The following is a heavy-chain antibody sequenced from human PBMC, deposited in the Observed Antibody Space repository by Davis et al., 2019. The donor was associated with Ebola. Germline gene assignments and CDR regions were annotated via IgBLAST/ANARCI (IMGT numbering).Heavy chain of an antibody. V-gene: IGHV3-7*01. D-gene: IGHD5-18*01. CDR3: ARGSGLTALRTCWFDP. CDR2: IKQGGSQK. CDR1: GFTFSSYG. Sequence: GESLKISCAASGFTFSSYGMHWVRQAPGKGLEWVANIKQGGSQKNYVDSVRGRFTISRDNAKNSLYLQMNSLRAEDTAVYYCARGSGLTALRTCWFDPWGQGTLVTVSS. J-gene: IGHJ5*02.